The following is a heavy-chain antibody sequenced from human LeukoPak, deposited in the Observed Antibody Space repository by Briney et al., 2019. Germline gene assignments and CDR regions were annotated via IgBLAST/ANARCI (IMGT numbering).Heavy chain of an antibody. D-gene: IGHD3-22*01. Sequence: GRSLRLSCAASGFTFDDYAMHWVRQAPGKGLEWVSGISWNSGSIGYADSVKGRFTISRDNSKNTLYLQMNSLRAEDTAVYYCAKDEGHYDSSGYIDYWGQGTLVTVSS. CDR3: AKDEGHYDSSGYIDY. V-gene: IGHV3-9*01. CDR1: GFTFDDYA. CDR2: ISWNSGSI. J-gene: IGHJ4*02.